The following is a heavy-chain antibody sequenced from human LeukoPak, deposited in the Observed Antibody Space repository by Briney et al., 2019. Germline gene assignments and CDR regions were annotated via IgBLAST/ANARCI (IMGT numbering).Heavy chain of an antibody. CDR1: GFTFSSYG. CDR2: ISYDGSNK. D-gene: IGHD6-13*01. CDR3: AKGSPGIAAAGTGGFDY. V-gene: IGHV3-30*18. Sequence: GGSLRLSCAASGFTFSSYGMHWVRQAPGKRLEWVAVISYDGSNKYYADSVKGRFTISRDNSKNTLYLQMNSLRAEDTAVYYCAKGSPGIAAAGTGGFDYWGQGTLVTVSS. J-gene: IGHJ4*02.